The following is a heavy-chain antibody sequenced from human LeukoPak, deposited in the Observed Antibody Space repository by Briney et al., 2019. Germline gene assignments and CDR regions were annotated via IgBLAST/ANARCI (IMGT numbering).Heavy chain of an antibody. CDR1: GFIFSTYA. D-gene: IGHD6-13*01. V-gene: IGHV3-20*04. CDR2: INWNGGST. Sequence: GGSLRLSCAASGFIFSTYAMSWVRQAPGKGLEWVSGINWNGGSTGYADSVKGRFTISRDNAKNSLYLQMNSLRAEDTALYYCARGTLKAAATDFDYWGQGTLVTVSS. CDR3: ARGTLKAAATDFDY. J-gene: IGHJ4*02.